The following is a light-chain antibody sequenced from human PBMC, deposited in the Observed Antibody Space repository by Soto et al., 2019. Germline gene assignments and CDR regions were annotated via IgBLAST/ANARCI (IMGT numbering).Light chain of an antibody. J-gene: IGKJ2*01. CDR3: RQYYNTPMYT. CDR2: WAS. Sequence: DIVMTQSPDSLAVSLGERATINCKSSQSVLYSSNNKNYLAWYQQKPGQPPKLLIYWASTRESGVPDRFSGSGSGTDFTLTISSLQAEDVAVYYCRQYYNTPMYTFGQGTKLEIK. CDR1: QSVLYSSNNKNY. V-gene: IGKV4-1*01.